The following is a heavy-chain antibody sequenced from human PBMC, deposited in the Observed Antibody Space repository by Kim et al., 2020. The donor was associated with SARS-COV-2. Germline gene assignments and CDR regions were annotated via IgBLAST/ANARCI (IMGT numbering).Heavy chain of an antibody. CDR1: GGSISSYY. D-gene: IGHD2-2*01. CDR2: IYYSGST. J-gene: IGHJ4*02. CDR3: AGWIGGYCGTTSCYSHYYFDS. V-gene: IGHV4-59*01. Sequence: SETLSLTCSVSGGSISSYYWSWIRQPPGKGLEWIGYIYYSGSTYYNPSLKSRVTISVDTSTNQFSLNLSSVTAADTAIYYCAGWIGGYCGTTSCYSHYYFDSWGQGTLVTVSS.